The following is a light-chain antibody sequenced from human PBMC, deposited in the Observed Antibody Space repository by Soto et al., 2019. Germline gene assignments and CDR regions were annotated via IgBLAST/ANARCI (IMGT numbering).Light chain of an antibody. CDR3: SSYTSSSTL. J-gene: IGLJ2*01. CDR2: DVS. V-gene: IGLV2-14*01. CDR1: SSDVGGYNY. Sequence: QSALTQPASVSGSPGQSITISCTGTSSDVGGYNYVSWYQQHPGKAPKLMFYDVSNRPSGVSNRFSGSKSGNTASLTISGLQAEDEADYYCSSYTSSSTLFGGGTQLTVL.